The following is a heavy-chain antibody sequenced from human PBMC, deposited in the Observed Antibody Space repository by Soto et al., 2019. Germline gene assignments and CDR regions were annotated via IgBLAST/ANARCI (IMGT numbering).Heavy chain of an antibody. CDR2: IYYSGST. D-gene: IGHD3-10*01. J-gene: IGHJ6*03. Sequence: SETLSLTCTVSGGSISSYYWSWIRQPPGKGLEWIGYIYYSGSTNYNPSLKSRVTISVDTSKNQFSLKLSSVTAADTAVYYCASSLHYGSGSYFLRPFGGYYHYMEVWGKGTTVTVSS. V-gene: IGHV4-59*08. CDR3: ASSLHYGSGSYFLRPFGGYYHYMEV. CDR1: GGSISSYY.